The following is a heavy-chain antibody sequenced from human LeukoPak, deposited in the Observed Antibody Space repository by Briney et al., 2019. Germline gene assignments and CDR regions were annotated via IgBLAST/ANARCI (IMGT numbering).Heavy chain of an antibody. J-gene: IGHJ2*01. CDR3: ATPRRLGYCSSTSCYNWYFDL. CDR1: GFTFSSYW. D-gene: IGHD2-2*02. CDR2: IKQDGSEK. Sequence: GGSLRLSCAASGFTFSSYWMSWARQAPGKGLEWVANIKQDGSEKYYVDSVQGRFTISRDNAKNSLYLQMNSLRAEDTAVYYCATPRRLGYCSSTSCYNWYFDLWGRGTLVTVSS. V-gene: IGHV3-7*01.